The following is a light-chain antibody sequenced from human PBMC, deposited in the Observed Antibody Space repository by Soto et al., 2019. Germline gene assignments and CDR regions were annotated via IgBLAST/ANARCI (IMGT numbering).Light chain of an antibody. J-gene: IGLJ2*01. CDR3: SSYTITSTCV. Sequence: QSALTQPASVSGSPGQSITISCPGTINDVGGYNYVSWYQHHPGKAPKLIIYEVTNRPSGVSDRFSGSKSGNTASLTISGLQAEDEADYYCSSYTITSTCVFGGGTKLTVL. CDR2: EVT. V-gene: IGLV2-14*01. CDR1: INDVGGYNY.